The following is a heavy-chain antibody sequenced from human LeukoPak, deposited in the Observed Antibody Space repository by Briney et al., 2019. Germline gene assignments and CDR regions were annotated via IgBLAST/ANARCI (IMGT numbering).Heavy chain of an antibody. CDR2: IYYSGST. CDR1: GGSISSGGYS. CDR3: ARYSSGYSVVDY. D-gene: IGHD3-22*01. V-gene: IGHV4-30-4*07. Sequence: SSETLSLTCAVSGGSISSGGYSWSWIRQPPGKGLEWIGYIYYSGSTYYNPSLKSRVTISVDTSKNQFSLKLSSVTAEDTAVYYCARYSSGYSVVDYWGQGTLVTVSS. J-gene: IGHJ4*02.